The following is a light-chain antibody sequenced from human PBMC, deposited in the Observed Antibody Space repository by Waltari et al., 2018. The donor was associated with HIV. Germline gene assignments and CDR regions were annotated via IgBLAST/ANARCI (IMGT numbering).Light chain of an antibody. Sequence: DIILTQSPGTLSLSPGERASLSCRASHSLATNYLAWYQHKRGQAPRLLVYGPSNRATGIPDRFSGSGSWTDFVLTISRLEAEDFAIYYCQQYGSSPRVTFGGGTKVDIK. CDR3: QQYGSSPRVT. J-gene: IGKJ4*01. V-gene: IGKV3-20*01. CDR2: GPS. CDR1: HSLATNY.